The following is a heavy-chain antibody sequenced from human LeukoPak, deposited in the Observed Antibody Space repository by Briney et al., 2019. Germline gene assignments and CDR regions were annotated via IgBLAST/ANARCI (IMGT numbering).Heavy chain of an antibody. CDR2: IKSKSDGGTT. J-gene: IGHJ4*02. CDR3: TTDQYSGTMTFDH. V-gene: IGHV3-15*01. Sequence: GGSLRLSCAASGFTFSNAWMNWVRQAPGKGLEWVGRIKSKSDGGTTDYAAPVKGRFTISRDDSKNTLYLQMNSLKTEDTAIYYCTTDQYSGTMTFDHWGQGTLVTVSS. CDR1: GFTFSNAW. D-gene: IGHD3-22*01.